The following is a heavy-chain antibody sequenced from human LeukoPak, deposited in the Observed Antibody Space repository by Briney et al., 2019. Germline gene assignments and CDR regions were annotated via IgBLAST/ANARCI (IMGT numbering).Heavy chain of an antibody. CDR1: AFTFSYYA. CDR3: ARDSHGMDV. Sequence: PGGSLRLSCAASAFTFSYYAMHWVRQAPGKGLEWVAVISYDGSNKYYADSVKGRFTISRDNSKNTLYLQMNSLRAEDTAVYYCARDSHGMDVWGQGTTVTVSS. CDR2: ISYDGSNK. J-gene: IGHJ6*02. V-gene: IGHV3-30-3*01.